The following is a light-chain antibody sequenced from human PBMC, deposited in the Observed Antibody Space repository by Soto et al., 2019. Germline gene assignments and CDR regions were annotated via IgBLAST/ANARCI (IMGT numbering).Light chain of an antibody. J-gene: IGLJ3*02. CDR1: SSDVGDYNY. CDR2: EVS. Sequence: QSVLTQPPSASGSPGQSVTISCTGTSSDVGDYNYVSWYQQHPGKAPKLMIYEVSKRPSGVPDRFSGSKSGNTASLTVSGRQAEDEADYYCSSYAGSNNWVFGGGTKLIVL. V-gene: IGLV2-8*01. CDR3: SSYAGSNNWV.